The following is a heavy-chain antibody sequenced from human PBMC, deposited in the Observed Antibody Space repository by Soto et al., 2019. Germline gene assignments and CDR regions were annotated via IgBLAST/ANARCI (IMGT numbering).Heavy chain of an antibody. Sequence: GASVKVSCKASGGTFSSYAISWVRQAPGQGLEWMGGIIPVFGTGIYAQKFQGRVTITADKSTNTAYMELSSLRSEDTAVCFCARVGGTGGYTYGLDYWGQGTLVTVSS. CDR3: ARVGGTGGYTYGLDY. CDR2: IIPVFGTG. V-gene: IGHV1-69*06. J-gene: IGHJ4*02. CDR1: GGTFSSYA. D-gene: IGHD5-18*01.